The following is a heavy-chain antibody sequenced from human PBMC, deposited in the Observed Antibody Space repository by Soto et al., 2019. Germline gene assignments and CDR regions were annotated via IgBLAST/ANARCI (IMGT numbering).Heavy chain of an antibody. CDR1: GYSFTSYW. CDR2: IDPSDSYT. D-gene: IGHD2-21*02. J-gene: IGHJ4*02. V-gene: IGHV5-10-1*01. Sequence: GESLKISCKGSGYSFTSYWISWVRQMPGKGLEWMGRIDPSDSYTNYSPSFQGHVTISADKSISTAYLQWSSLKASDTAMYYCASAPAGDSSFDYWGQGTPVTVSS. CDR3: ASAPAGDSSFDY.